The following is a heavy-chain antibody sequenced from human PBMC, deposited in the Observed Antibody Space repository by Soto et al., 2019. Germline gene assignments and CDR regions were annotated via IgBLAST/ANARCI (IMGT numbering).Heavy chain of an antibody. CDR3: AIDQDIVVVVPYDY. CDR1: GYTFTSYG. D-gene: IGHD2-15*01. J-gene: IGHJ4*02. CDR2: ISAYNGNT. Sequence: ASVKVSCKASGYTFTSYGISWVRQAPGQGLEWMGWISAYNGNTNYAQKLQGRVTMTTDTSTSTAYMELRSLRSDDTAVYCCAIDQDIVVVVPYDYWGQGTLVTVSS. V-gene: IGHV1-18*04.